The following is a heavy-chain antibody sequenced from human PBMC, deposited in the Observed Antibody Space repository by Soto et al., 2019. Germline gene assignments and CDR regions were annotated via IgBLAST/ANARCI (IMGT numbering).Heavy chain of an antibody. CDR3: ATWMTTVTTSDY. CDR2: IDPSDSYT. CDR1: GYSFTSYW. D-gene: IGHD4-4*01. J-gene: IGHJ4*02. Sequence: GESLKISCKGSGYSFTSYWISWVRQMPGKGLEWMGRIDPSDSYTNYSPSFQGHVTISADKSISTAYLQWSSLKASDTAMYYCATWMTTVTTSDYWGEGTLVTVSS. V-gene: IGHV5-10-1*01.